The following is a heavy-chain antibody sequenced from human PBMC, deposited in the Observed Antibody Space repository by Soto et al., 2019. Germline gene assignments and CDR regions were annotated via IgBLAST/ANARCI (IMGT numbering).Heavy chain of an antibody. Sequence: GGSLRLSCAASGFTFSSYGMHWVRQAPGKGLEWVAVIWYDGSNKYYADSVKGRFTISGDNSKNTLYLQMNSLRAEDTAVYYCARVPSMYYFDYWGQGTLVTVSS. CDR3: ARVPSMYYFDY. CDR1: GFTFSSYG. CDR2: IWYDGSNK. J-gene: IGHJ4*02. V-gene: IGHV3-33*01.